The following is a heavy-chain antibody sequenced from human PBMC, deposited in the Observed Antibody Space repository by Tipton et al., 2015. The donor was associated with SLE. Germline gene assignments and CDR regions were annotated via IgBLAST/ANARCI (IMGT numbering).Heavy chain of an antibody. CDR1: GFNFGDYP. J-gene: IGHJ4*02. CDR3: TRNGAASSFDY. Sequence: SLRLSCRTSGFNFGDYPMSWVRQAPGKGLEWLGFIRSQAFGGTTFYAASVKGRVTISRDDSNSIVYLQMTSLKTEDIAVYYCTRNGAASSFDYWGQGTLLTVSS. V-gene: IGHV3-49*04. CDR2: IRSQAFGGTT. D-gene: IGHD1-26*01.